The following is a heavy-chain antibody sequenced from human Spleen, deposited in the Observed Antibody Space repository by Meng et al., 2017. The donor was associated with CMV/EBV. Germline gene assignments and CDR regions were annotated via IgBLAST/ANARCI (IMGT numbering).Heavy chain of an antibody. D-gene: IGHD3-3*01. CDR2: ISGSGGGT. V-gene: IGHV3-23*01. Sequence: FTFNSFAKTWVRQAPGKGLEWVSAISGSGGGTYYTDSVKGRFTISRDNSKNTLYLQMNSLRAEDTAVYYCAKGSAGYLEWLSLGWFDPWGQGTLVTVSS. CDR3: AKGSAGYLEWLSLGWFDP. CDR1: FTFNSFA. J-gene: IGHJ5*02.